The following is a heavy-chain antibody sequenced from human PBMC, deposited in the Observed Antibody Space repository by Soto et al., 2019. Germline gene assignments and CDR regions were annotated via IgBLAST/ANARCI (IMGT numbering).Heavy chain of an antibody. CDR3: ARLSGCSSTSCYTHMDV. CDR1: GYSFTSYW. CDR2: IYPGDSDT. J-gene: IGHJ6*02. D-gene: IGHD2-2*02. V-gene: IGHV5-51*01. Sequence: XESLKISCKGSGYSFTSYWIGWVRQMPGKGLEWMGIIYPGDSDTRYSPSFQGQVTISVDKSISTAYLQWSSLKASDTAMYYCARLSGCSSTSCYTHMDVWGQGPPATASS.